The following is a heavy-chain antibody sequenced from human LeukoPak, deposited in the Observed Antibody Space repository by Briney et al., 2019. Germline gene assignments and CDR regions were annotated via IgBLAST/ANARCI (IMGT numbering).Heavy chain of an antibody. CDR3: ARDKKSGESSEIDY. CDR2: INRDGSTT. J-gene: IGHJ4*02. D-gene: IGHD3-10*01. Sequence: GGSLRLSCAPPGFTFRNYWGNWVRQAQGKGLGWVSRINRDGSTTKYADSVKGRFTVSRDNAKNTLNLQMNSLRAEDTAVYYCARDKKSGESSEIDYWGQGTLVTVSS. CDR1: GFTFRNYW. V-gene: IGHV3-74*03.